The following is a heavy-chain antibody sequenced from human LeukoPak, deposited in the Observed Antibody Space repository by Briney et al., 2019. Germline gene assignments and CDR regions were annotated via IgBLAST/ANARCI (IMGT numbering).Heavy chain of an antibody. D-gene: IGHD1-14*01. V-gene: IGHV3-53*01. CDR2: LYSDGNT. J-gene: IGHJ4*02. Sequence: GGSLRLSCAASGFTVITNDMTWVRQAPGKGLEWVSVLYSDGNTKYADSVQGRFTISRDNSKNTLYLEMNSLSPDDTAVYYCARGVEPLAANTLAYWGQGSLVTVSS. CDR3: ARGVEPLAANTLAY. CDR1: GFTVITND.